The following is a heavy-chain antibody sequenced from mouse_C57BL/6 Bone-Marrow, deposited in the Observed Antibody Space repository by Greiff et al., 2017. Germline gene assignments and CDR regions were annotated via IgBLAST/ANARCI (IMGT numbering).Heavy chain of an antibody. CDR3: ARSPLLLFDY. V-gene: IGHV7-3*01. CDR2: IRNKANGYTT. D-gene: IGHD1-1*01. J-gene: IGHJ2*01. Sequence: EVHLVESGGGLVQPGGSLSLSCAASGFTFTDYYMSWVRQPPGKALEWLGFIRNKANGYTTEYSASVKGRFTISRDNSQRILYLQMNALRAEDSATYYCARSPLLLFDYWGQGTTLTVSS. CDR1: GFTFTDYY.